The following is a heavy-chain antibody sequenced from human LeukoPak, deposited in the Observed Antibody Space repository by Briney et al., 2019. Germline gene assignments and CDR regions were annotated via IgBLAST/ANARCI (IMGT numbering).Heavy chain of an antibody. V-gene: IGHV3-23*01. J-gene: IGHJ3*02. CDR1: GFTFSSYS. CDR2: ISGSGGST. CDR3: ANQNCSSTSCVTRWIALDI. D-gene: IGHD2-2*01. Sequence: GGSLRLSCAASGFTFSSYSMNWVRQAPGKGLEWVSAISGSGGSTYYADSVKGRFTISRDISKNTLYLQMSSLRAEDTALYYCANQNCSSTSCVTRWIALDIWGQGTMVTVSS.